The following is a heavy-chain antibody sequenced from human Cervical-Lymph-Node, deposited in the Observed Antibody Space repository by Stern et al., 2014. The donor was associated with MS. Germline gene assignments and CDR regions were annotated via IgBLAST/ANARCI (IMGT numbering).Heavy chain of an antibody. J-gene: IGHJ4*02. CDR3: ARQTTAWASDV. CDR1: GFKFSIYW. D-gene: IGHD1-14*01. CDR2: IYPGDSET. Sequence: MQLVQSGAELIRPGESLKISCKGSGFKFSIYWIAWVRQMPGKGLEWMGIIYPGDSETRYSPSFQGQVTMSADKSTSTAYLQWSSLNALDTAMYFCARQTTAWASDVWGQGTLVTVSS. V-gene: IGHV5-51*01.